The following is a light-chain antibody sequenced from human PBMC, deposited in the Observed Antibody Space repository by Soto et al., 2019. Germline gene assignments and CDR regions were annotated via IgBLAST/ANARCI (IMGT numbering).Light chain of an antibody. J-gene: IGKJ3*01. CDR3: QQYDNLPLT. CDR2: DAS. CDR1: QNINNY. Sequence: DIQMTQSPSSLSASVGDRVTITCRASQNINNYLNWYQHKPGKAPKLLIYDASNLETGVPSRFSGSGSGTDFTFTISSLQPEDIATYYCQQYDNLPLTFGPGTKVDIK. V-gene: IGKV1-33*01.